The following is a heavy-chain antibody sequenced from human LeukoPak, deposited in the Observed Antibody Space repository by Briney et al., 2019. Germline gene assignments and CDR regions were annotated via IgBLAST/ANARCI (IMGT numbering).Heavy chain of an antibody. J-gene: IGHJ4*02. CDR1: GFTFSSYS. CDR3: ARDPGYSGPHYFDY. Sequence: GGSLRLSCAASGFTFSSYSMNWVRQAPGKGLEWVSSISSSSSYIYYADSVKGRFTISRDNAKNSLYLQMNSLRAEDTAVYYCARDPGYSGPHYFDYWGQGTLVTVSS. D-gene: IGHD5-12*01. V-gene: IGHV3-21*01. CDR2: ISSSSSYI.